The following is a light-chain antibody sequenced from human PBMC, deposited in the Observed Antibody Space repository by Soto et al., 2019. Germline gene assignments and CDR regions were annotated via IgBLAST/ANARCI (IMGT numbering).Light chain of an antibody. CDR1: QSVSSN. J-gene: IGKJ4*01. V-gene: IGKV3D-15*01. CDR2: DAS. Sequence: EIVMTQSPATLSVSPGERAPLSCRASQSVSSNLAWYQQKPGQAPRLLIYDASTRATGIPARFSGSGSGTEFTRTISSLQSEDSAVYYCQQYNNWPLTFGGGTKVEIK. CDR3: QQYNNWPLT.